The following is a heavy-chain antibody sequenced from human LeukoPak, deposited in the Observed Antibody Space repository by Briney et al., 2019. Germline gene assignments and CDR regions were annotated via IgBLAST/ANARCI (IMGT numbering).Heavy chain of an antibody. J-gene: IGHJ5*02. V-gene: IGHV3-66*01. CDR3: ARAMVRGVIP. CDR1: GFTVSSNY. CDR2: IYSGGGT. D-gene: IGHD3-10*01. Sequence: GGSLRLSCAASGFTVSSNYMTWVRQAPGKGLEWVSVIYSGGGTYYADSVKGRFTISRDNAKNSLYLQMNSLRDEDTAVYYCARAMVRGVIPWGQGSLVTVSS.